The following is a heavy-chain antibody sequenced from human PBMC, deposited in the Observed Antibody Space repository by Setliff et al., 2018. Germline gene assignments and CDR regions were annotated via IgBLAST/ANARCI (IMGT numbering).Heavy chain of an antibody. D-gene: IGHD6-19*01. CDR1: GFRFYTFP. CDR3: AKELAVAGSCIDY. Sequence: GGSLRLSCAASGFRFYTFPMHWVRQAPGKGLEWVSFISYAGTTAYYIDSVKGRFAISRDNSKNTLSLQMNNLTPEDSAIYYCAKELAVAGSCIDYWGQGTLVTVSS. V-gene: IGHV3-30*09. CDR2: ISYAGTTA. J-gene: IGHJ4*02.